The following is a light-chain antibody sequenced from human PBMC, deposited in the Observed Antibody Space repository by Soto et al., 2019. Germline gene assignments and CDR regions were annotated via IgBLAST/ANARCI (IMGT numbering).Light chain of an antibody. Sequence: IVLTQSAAALSLSPGERATLSCRASQSVSSYLAWYQQTPGQAPRLLSYDASNRATGIPGRFSGSASGTDFTLTISSLEPEDLALYYCQQRSNWPRGTFGQGTRLEI. CDR1: QSVSSY. J-gene: IGKJ5*01. CDR2: DAS. V-gene: IGKV3-11*01. CDR3: QQRSNWPRGT.